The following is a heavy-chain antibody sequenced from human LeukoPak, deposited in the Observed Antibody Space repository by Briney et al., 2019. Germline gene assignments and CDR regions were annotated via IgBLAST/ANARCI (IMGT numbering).Heavy chain of an antibody. CDR2: ISGSGGST. D-gene: IGHD6-13*01. Sequence: GGSLRLSCAASGFTFSSYAMSWVRQAPGKGLEWVSAISGSGGSTYYADSVKGRVTISRDNSKNTLYLQMNSLRAEDTAVYYCAKVTGGYSSSWYGSNFDLWGRGTLVTVSS. J-gene: IGHJ2*01. CDR1: GFTFSSYA. V-gene: IGHV3-23*01. CDR3: AKVTGGYSSSWYGSNFDL.